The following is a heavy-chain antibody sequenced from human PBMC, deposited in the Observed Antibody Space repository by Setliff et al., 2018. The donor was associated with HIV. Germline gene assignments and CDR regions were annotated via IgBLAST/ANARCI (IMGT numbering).Heavy chain of an antibody. CDR3: ARLRSELGVFDY. V-gene: IGHV1-18*01. CDR2: ISTYNGNA. Sequence: ASVKVSCKASGYTFTNYDINWVRQAPGQGLEWMGWISTYNGNANYAQKFQGRVTMTTHTSTTTAHMELRSLRSDDTAVYYCARLRSELGVFDYWVQGTLVTVSS. J-gene: IGHJ4*02. CDR1: GYTFTNYD. D-gene: IGHD1-26*01.